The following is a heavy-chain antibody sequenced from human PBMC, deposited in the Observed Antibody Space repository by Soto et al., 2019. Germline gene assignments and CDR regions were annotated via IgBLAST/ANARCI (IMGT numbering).Heavy chain of an antibody. CDR2: IDSAGRTT. CDR1: GFTFSSDW. J-gene: IGHJ4*02. V-gene: IGHV3-74*01. CDR3: ARWFTGGNFDYFDF. Sequence: GGSLRLSCAASGFTFSSDWMHWFRQAPGKGLVWVSRIDSAGRTTTYADSVKGRFTISRDNAKDTLYLQMNGLRAEDTALYYCARWFTGGNFDYFDFWGQGTQVTVSS. D-gene: IGHD2-21*02.